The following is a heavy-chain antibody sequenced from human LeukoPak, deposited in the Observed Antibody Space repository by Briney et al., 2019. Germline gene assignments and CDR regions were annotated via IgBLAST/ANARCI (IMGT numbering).Heavy chain of an antibody. CDR1: GGSVNYYY. J-gene: IGHJ4*02. CDR2: IYYTGTT. CDR3: AREWDRDIDY. Sequence: SETLSLTCTLSGGSVNYYYWSWIRQPPGKGLEWIGYIYYTGTTNYNPSLKSRVTISVDTSKNQFSLKLSSVTAADTAVYYCAREWDRDIDYWGQGTLVTVSS. V-gene: IGHV4-59*02. D-gene: IGHD1-26*01.